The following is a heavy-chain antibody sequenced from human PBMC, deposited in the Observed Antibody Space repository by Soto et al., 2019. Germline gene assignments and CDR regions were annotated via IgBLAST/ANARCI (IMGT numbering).Heavy chain of an antibody. CDR2: IYHSGST. J-gene: IGHJ4*02. V-gene: IGHV4-4*02. CDR3: ARDREYSSSKATSRLFDY. Sequence: QVQLQESGPGLVKPSGTLSLTCAVSGGSISSSNWWSWVRQPPGKGLEWIGEIYHSGSTNYNPSLKSRVIISVDKSKNQFSLKLSSVTAADTAVYYCARDREYSSSKATSRLFDYWGQGTLVTVSS. CDR1: GGSISSSNW. D-gene: IGHD6-6*01.